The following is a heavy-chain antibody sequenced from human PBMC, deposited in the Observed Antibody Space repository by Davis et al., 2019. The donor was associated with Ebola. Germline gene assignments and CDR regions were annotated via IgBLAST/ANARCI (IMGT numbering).Heavy chain of an antibody. CDR1: GGSVDSGSYY. Sequence: GSLRLSCTVSGGSVDSGSYYWGWIRQPPGRGLQWIASIYYVGYTYYNPSLKSRVTISINTSKNQFSLRLTSVTAADTAVYYCVRMGWSTYYYYMDVWGKGTTVTVSS. CDR3: VRMGWSTYYYYMDV. CDR2: IYYVGYT. V-gene: IGHV4-39*07. D-gene: IGHD3-3*01. J-gene: IGHJ6*03.